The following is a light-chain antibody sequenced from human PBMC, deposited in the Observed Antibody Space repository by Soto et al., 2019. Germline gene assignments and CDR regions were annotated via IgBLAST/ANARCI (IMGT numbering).Light chain of an antibody. J-gene: IGLJ1*01. CDR3: CSYAGSSTLPYV. CDR1: SSDVGSYNL. CDR2: EVS. Sequence: QSALTQPASVSGSPGQSITISCTGTSSDVGSYNLVSWYQQHPGKAPKLMIYEVSKRPSGVSNRFSGSKSGNTASLTISGLQAEDEADYYSCSYAGSSTLPYVFGTGTKVNVL. V-gene: IGLV2-23*02.